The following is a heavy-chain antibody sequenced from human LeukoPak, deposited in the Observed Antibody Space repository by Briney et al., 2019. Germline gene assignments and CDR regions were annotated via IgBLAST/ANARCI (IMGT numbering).Heavy chain of an antibody. D-gene: IGHD2-2*01. CDR3: ARETVVVPAAMVLYYYGMDV. CDR2: ISAYNGNT. Sequence: ASVKVSCKASGYTFTSYGISWVRQAPGQGLEWMGWISAYNGNTNYAQKLQGRVTMTTDTSTSTAYMELRSLRSDDTAAYYCARETVVVPAAMVLYYYGMDVWGQGTTVTVSS. CDR1: GYTFTSYG. J-gene: IGHJ6*02. V-gene: IGHV1-18*01.